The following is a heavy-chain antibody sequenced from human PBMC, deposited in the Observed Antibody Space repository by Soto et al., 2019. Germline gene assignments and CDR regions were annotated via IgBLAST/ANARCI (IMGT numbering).Heavy chain of an antibody. D-gene: IGHD4-17*01. V-gene: IGHV4-39*01. Sequence: QLQLQESGPGLVKPSETLSLTCTVSGGSISSSSYYWGWIRQPPGKGLEWIGSIYYSGSTYYNPSLNSRVPISLDMSRILFSLDLGSVTAADTAVYYCAGVTTVTRYFDYWGQGTQVTVSA. CDR1: GGSISSSSYY. CDR2: IYYSGST. J-gene: IGHJ4*02. CDR3: AGVTTVTRYFDY.